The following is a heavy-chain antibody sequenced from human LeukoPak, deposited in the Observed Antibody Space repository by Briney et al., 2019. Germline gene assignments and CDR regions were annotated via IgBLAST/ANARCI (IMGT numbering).Heavy chain of an antibody. J-gene: IGHJ4*02. D-gene: IGHD1-26*01. Sequence: GGSLRLSCAASGFIFSNAWMIWVRQAPGKGLEWVGRVKSKAAGETSDYAAPVKGRFSISREDTKDTLYLQMNSRKIEETAVYFCATVANQWELHFDYWGLGTLVTVSS. CDR2: VKSKAAGETS. V-gene: IGHV3-15*01. CDR3: ATVANQWELHFDY. CDR1: GFIFSNAW.